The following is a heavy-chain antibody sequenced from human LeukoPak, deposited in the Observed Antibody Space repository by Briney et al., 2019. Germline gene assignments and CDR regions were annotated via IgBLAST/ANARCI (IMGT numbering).Heavy chain of an antibody. CDR1: GFTFSSYA. V-gene: IGHV3-23*01. J-gene: IGHJ5*02. D-gene: IGHD6-13*01. CDR2: ISGSGGST. CDR3: ARDSHHSSSWMLVLPDNWFDP. Sequence: PGGSLRLSCAASGFTFSSYAMSWVRQAPGKGLEWVSAISGSGGSTYYADSVKGRFTISRGNSKNTLYLQMNSLRAEDTAVYYCARDSHHSSSWMLVLPDNWFDPWGQGTLVTVSS.